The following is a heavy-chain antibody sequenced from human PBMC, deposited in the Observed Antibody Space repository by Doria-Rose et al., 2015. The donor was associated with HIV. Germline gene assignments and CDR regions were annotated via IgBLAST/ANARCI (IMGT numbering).Heavy chain of an antibody. CDR3: ARIKSSRWYHKYYFDF. CDR2: IFSDDER. V-gene: IGHV2-26*01. J-gene: IGHJ4*02. CDR1: GVSLSSPGMG. D-gene: IGHD6-13*01. Sequence: QVTLKESGPVLVKPTETLTLTCTVSGVSLSSPGMGVSWIRQPPGKAVEWLANIFSDDERSYKTSLKSRLTSSRSTSKSQVVLTMTDMDPVDTATYYCARIKSSRWYHKYYFDFWGQGTLVIVSA.